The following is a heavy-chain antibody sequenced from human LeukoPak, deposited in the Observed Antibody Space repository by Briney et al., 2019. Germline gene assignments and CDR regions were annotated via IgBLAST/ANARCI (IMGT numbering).Heavy chain of an antibody. D-gene: IGHD2-2*01. CDR2: IHTSGSA. J-gene: IGHJ3*02. CDR3: ARTLMPSIHEAFHI. CDR1: GGSITSGGYS. Sequence: KSSQTLSLTCTVSGGSITSGGYSWNWIRQPAGKGLEWIGRIHTSGSANYNPSLKSRVTFSVDTSKNHLSLNLSSVTAADTAIYYCARTLMPSIHEAFHIWGQGTTVTVSS. V-gene: IGHV4-61*02.